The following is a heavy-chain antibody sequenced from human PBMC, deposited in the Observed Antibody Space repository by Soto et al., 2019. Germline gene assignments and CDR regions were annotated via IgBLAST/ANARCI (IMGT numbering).Heavy chain of an antibody. CDR3: ARLSRYCSSTSCYDGDYYYYYIDV. CDR2: IYYSGST. CDR1: GGSISSSSYY. J-gene: IGHJ6*03. D-gene: IGHD2-2*01. Sequence: SETLSLSCTVSGGSISSSSYYWGWIRQPPGKGLEWIGSIYYSGSTYYNPSLKSRVTISVDTSKNQFSLKLSSVTAADTAVYYCARLSRYCSSTSCYDGDYYYYYIDVWGKGTSDTVSS. V-gene: IGHV4-39*01.